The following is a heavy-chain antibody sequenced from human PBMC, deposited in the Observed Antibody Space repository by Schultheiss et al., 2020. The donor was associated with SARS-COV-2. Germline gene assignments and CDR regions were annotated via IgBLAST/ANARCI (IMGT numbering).Heavy chain of an antibody. CDR1: GGSLRNYY. Sequence: SETLSLTCSVSGGSLRNYYWTWIRQSPEKGMEWIGYIYHSGSTNYNPSLKSRVAMSVDMSKSHFSLKLSSVTAADTAVYYCARGDYGSGSYYFDYWGQGALVTVS. V-gene: IGHV4-59*01. J-gene: IGHJ4*02. CDR2: IYHSGST. D-gene: IGHD3-10*01. CDR3: ARGDYGSGSYYFDY.